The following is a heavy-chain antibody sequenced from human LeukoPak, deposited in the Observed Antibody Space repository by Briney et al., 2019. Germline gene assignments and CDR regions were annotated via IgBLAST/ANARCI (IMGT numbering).Heavy chain of an antibody. V-gene: IGHV1-8*01. Sequence: ASVKVSCKASGYTFTSYDINWVRQATGQGLEWMGWMSPNSGNTGYTQKFQGRVTMTRNTSISTAYMELSSLRSEDTAVYYCATGPNYYDSSGYYSFDYWGQGTLVTVSS. CDR3: ATGPNYYDSSGYYSFDY. D-gene: IGHD3-22*01. CDR2: MSPNSGNT. CDR1: GYTFTSYD. J-gene: IGHJ4*02.